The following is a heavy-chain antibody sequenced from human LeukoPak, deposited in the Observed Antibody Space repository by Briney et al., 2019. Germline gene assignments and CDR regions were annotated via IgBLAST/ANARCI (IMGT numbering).Heavy chain of an antibody. D-gene: IGHD6-19*01. CDR1: GFTFSSYA. CDR3: AKRKLLVTTEFDY. V-gene: IGHV3-23*01. Sequence: GGSLRLSCAASGFTFSSYAMSWVRQAPGKGLEWVSAISGSGGSTYYADSVKGRFTISRDSSKNTLYLQMNSLRAEDTAVYYCAKRKLLVTTEFDYWGQGTLVTVSS. J-gene: IGHJ4*02. CDR2: ISGSGGST.